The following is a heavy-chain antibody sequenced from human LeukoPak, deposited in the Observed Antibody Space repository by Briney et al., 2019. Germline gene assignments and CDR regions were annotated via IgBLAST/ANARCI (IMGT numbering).Heavy chain of an antibody. Sequence: SETLSLTCTVSGGSISSYYWSWIRQPAGKGLEWIGRIYTSGSTNYNPSLKSRVTMSVDTSKNQFSLKLSSVTAADTAVYYCARALSDDILTGYYNRYPHNNWFDPWGQGTLVTVSS. CDR1: GGSISSYY. CDR3: ARALSDDILTGYYNRYPHNNWFDP. D-gene: IGHD3-9*01. J-gene: IGHJ5*02. CDR2: IYTSGST. V-gene: IGHV4-4*07.